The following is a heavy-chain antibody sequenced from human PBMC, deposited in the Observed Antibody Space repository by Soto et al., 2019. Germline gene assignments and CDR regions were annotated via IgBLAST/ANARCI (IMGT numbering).Heavy chain of an antibody. CDR1: GGTFSSYA. CDR3: ARAEYYDFWSGNDAFDI. J-gene: IGHJ3*02. V-gene: IGHV1-69*13. Sequence: GASVKVSCKASGGTFSSYAISWVRQAPGQGLEWMGGIIPIFGTANYAQKFQGRVTITADESTSTAYMELSSLRSEDTAVYYCARAEYYDFWSGNDAFDIWGQGTMVTVSS. D-gene: IGHD3-3*01. CDR2: IIPIFGTA.